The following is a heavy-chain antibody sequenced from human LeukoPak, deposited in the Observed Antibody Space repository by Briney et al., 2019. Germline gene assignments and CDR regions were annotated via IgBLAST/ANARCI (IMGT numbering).Heavy chain of an antibody. V-gene: IGHV3-30*05. CDR2: IPHDGSNA. Sequence: GGSLRLSCVASGFTFTRNCMHWVRQAPGKGLEWVAAIPHDGSNALYADSVKGRFSISRDDSKNTQYLQMDSLRIEDSAMYYCATGSHYYYDSWGQRTLVTVSS. D-gene: IGHD3-10*01. J-gene: IGHJ4*02. CDR1: GFTFTRNC. CDR3: ATGSHYYYDS.